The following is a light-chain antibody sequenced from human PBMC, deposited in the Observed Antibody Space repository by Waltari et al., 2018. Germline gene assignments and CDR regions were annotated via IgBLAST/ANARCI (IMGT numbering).Light chain of an antibody. V-gene: IGLV3-21*02. CDR3: QVWDARLDHL. J-gene: IGLJ2*01. Sequence: SYVVTQPPSVSVAPGPTATIPCGAAYSADYSVHWYKQRPGRAPVLVVRDDSDRPSGIPERISGSTSANTATLTITGVEAGDEADYYCQVWDARLDHLFGGGTKLTVL. CDR2: DDS. CDR1: YSADYS.